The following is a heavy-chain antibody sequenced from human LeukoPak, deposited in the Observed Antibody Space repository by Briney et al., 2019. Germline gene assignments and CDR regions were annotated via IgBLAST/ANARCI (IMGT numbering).Heavy chain of an antibody. Sequence: SETLSLTCAVYGCSFSGYYRSWIRQPPGKGLEWIAHINNSGSTNYNPSLKGRFTISVDTSKNKFSLQMNSVTAADTAVYSCARGRRYCSSSSCQSVMPRNYGMDVWGQGTTVTGSS. CDR2: INNSGST. J-gene: IGHJ6*02. CDR1: GCSFSGYY. CDR3: ARGRRYCSSSSCQSVMPRNYGMDV. V-gene: IGHV4-34*01. D-gene: IGHD2-2*01.